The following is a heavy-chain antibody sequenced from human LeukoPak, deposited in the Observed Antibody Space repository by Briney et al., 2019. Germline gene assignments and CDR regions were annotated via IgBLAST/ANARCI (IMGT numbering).Heavy chain of an antibody. CDR3: AMTLVATLPLNYYYYYMDV. J-gene: IGHJ6*03. D-gene: IGHD5-12*01. CDR1: GGTFSSYA. V-gene: IGHV1-69*05. Sequence: SVKVSCKASGGTFSSYAISWVRQAPGQGLEWIGGIIPIFGTANYAQKFQGRVTITTDESTSTAYMELSSLRSEDTAVYYCAMTLVATLPLNYYYYYMDVWGKGTTVTVSS. CDR2: IIPIFGTA.